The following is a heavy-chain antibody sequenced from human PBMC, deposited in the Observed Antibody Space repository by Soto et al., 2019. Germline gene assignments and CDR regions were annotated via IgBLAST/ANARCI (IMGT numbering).Heavy chain of an antibody. V-gene: IGHV4-34*01. CDR3: ARELSWLGVVALNWFDP. J-gene: IGHJ5*02. CDR2: IKHSGST. D-gene: IGHD5-18*01. CDR1: GGSFSGYY. Sequence: QVQLQQWGAGLLKPSETLSLTCAVYGGSFSGYYWSWIRQPPGKGLDWMGEIKHSGSTNYNPSLKSRVTISVDTSKNQFSLKLSSVTAADTAVYYCARELSWLGVVALNWFDPWGQGTLVTVSS.